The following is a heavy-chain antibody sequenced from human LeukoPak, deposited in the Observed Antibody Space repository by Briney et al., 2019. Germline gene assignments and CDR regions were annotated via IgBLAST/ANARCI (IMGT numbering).Heavy chain of an antibody. V-gene: IGHV3-48*03. D-gene: IGHD1-14*01. CDR1: GFTFSSYE. J-gene: IGHJ4*02. CDR3: ARVEPPSDY. Sequence: PGGSLGLPCAASGFTFSSYEMNWVRQAPGKGLEWVSYISSSGSTIYYADSVKGRFTISRDNAKDSLYLHMNSLRAEDTAVYYCARVEPPSDYWGQGTLVTVSS. CDR2: ISSSGSTI.